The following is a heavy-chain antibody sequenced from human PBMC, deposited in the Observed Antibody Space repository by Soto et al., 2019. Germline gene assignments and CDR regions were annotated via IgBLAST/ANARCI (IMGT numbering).Heavy chain of an antibody. CDR3: ARDGKRYYDSSGRHFDI. Sequence: SVKVSCKASGGTFSSYAISWVRQAPGQGLEWMGGIIPIFGTANYAQKFQGRVTITADESTSTAYMELSSLRSEDTAVYYCARDGKRYYDSSGRHFDIWGQGTMVTVSS. CDR1: GGTFSSYA. CDR2: IIPIFGTA. D-gene: IGHD3-22*01. V-gene: IGHV1-69*13. J-gene: IGHJ3*02.